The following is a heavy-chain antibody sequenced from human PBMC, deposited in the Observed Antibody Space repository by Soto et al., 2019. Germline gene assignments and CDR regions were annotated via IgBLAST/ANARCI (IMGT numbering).Heavy chain of an antibody. V-gene: IGHV3-48*01. J-gene: IGHJ5*02. D-gene: IGHD6-19*01. CDR3: ARDPDSSGWYNWLDP. CDR2: ISSSGSTI. CDR1: GFTFSSYS. Sequence: GGSLRLSCAASGFTFSSYSMNWVRQAPGKGLEWVSYISSSGSTIYYADSVKGRFTISRDNAKNSLYLQMNSLRAEDTAVYYCARDPDSSGWYNWLDPWGQGTLVTVSS.